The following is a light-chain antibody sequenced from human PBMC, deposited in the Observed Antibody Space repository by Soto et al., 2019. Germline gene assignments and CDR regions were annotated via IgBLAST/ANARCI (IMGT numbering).Light chain of an antibody. J-gene: IGLJ2*01. CDR3: CSYAGSYTFV. CDR2: AST. V-gene: IGLV1-40*01. CDR1: SSNIGAGFD. Sequence: QSVLTQPPSVSGAPGQRVTISCSGNSSNIGAGFDVHWYQQLPGAAPKLLIYASTNRPSGVPDRFSGSKSGNTASLTISGLQAEDEADYYCCSYAGSYTFVFGGWTKLTVL.